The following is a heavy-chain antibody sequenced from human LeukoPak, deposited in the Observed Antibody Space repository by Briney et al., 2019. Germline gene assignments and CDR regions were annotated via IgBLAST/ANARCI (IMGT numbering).Heavy chain of an antibody. D-gene: IGHD3-22*01. V-gene: IGHV1-8*03. CDR1: GYTFTTYD. J-gene: IGHJ2*01. Sequence: ASVKVSCKASGYTFTTYDINWVRQATGQGLEWMGWMNPNSVNTGYAQKFQGRVTITRNTSISTAYMELSSLRSEDTAVYYCARGDYYDSSGYPSAWWYFDLWGRGTLVTVSS. CDR2: MNPNSVNT. CDR3: ARGDYYDSSGYPSAWWYFDL.